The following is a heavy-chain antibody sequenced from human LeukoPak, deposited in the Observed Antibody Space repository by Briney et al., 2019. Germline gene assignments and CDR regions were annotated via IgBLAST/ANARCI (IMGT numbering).Heavy chain of an antibody. CDR3: TKGTIWLPFDY. CDR2: ISGSGGST. V-gene: IGHV3-23*01. Sequence: QPGGSLLLSCAASGFTFSNYAMSWARQAPGKGLEWVSAISGSGGSTYYADSVKGRFTISRDNSKNMLYLQMNSLRAEDTAVYYCTKGTIWLPFDYWGQGTLVTVSS. D-gene: IGHD5-18*01. J-gene: IGHJ4*02. CDR1: GFTFSNYA.